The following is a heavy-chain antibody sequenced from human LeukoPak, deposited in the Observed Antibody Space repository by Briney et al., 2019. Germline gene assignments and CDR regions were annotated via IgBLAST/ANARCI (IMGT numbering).Heavy chain of an antibody. CDR1: GLTFSTYG. D-gene: IGHD6-13*01. J-gene: IGHJ1*01. Sequence: GGSLRFSGAASGLTFSTYGRHWVRQAPGKGLEGVAVISYDGSNKYYADSVKGRFTISRDNSKNTLYLQMNSLRAEDTAVYYCAKVSSSSWYYRYFQHWGQGTLVTVSS. CDR3: AKVSSSSWYYRYFQH. V-gene: IGHV3-30*18. CDR2: ISYDGSNK.